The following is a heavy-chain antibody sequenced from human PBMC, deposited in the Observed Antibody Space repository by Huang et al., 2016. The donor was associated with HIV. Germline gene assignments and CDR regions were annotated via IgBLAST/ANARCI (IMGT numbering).Heavy chain of an antibody. D-gene: IGHD3-22*01. CDR2: INSDGSSS. Sequence: EVQLVESGGGLVQPGGSLRLSCAASGFTFSSSWRHWVRQAPGKGLVVVSRINSDGSSSGYADSVKGRFTISRDNANNTLYLQMNSLRSEDTAVYYCVRDPRIQSWLNYFDYWGQGTLVSVSS. CDR1: GFTFSSSW. J-gene: IGHJ4*02. V-gene: IGHV3-74*01. CDR3: VRDPRIQSWLNYFDY.